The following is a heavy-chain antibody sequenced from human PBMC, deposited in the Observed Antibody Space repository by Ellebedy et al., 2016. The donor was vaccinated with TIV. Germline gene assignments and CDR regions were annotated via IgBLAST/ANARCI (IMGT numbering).Heavy chain of an antibody. CDR1: GFTVSSNY. CDR3: ARDMSLGDCSGGSCYSGDAFDI. Sequence: GGSLRLSCAASGFTVSSNYMSWVRQAPGKGLEWVSVIYSGGSTYYADSVKGRFTISRDNSKNTLYLQMNSLRAEDTAVYYCARDMSLGDCSGGSCYSGDAFDIWGQGTMVTVSS. V-gene: IGHV3-66*01. CDR2: IYSGGST. J-gene: IGHJ3*02. D-gene: IGHD2-15*01.